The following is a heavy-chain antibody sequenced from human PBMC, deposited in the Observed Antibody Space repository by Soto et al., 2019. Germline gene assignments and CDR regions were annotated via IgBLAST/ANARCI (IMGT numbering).Heavy chain of an antibody. V-gene: IGHV2-5*02. CDR1: GFSLSTSGVG. CDR3: AHRRDDILTADYWYFDL. D-gene: IGHD3-9*01. CDR2: IYWDNDK. J-gene: IGHJ2*01. Sequence: QITLKESGPTLVKPTQTLTLTCTGSGFSLSTSGVGVGWIRQPPGKALEWLAIIYWDNDKRYSPSLKSRLTITKDTAKNQVVLTMTDMDPVDTATYYCAHRRDDILTADYWYFDLWGRGSLVTVSS.